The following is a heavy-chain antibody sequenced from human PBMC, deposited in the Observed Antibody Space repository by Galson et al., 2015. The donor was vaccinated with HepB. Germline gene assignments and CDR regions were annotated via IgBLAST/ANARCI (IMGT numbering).Heavy chain of an antibody. CDR3: ARDRDYRFDY. CDR1: GYTFTSNG. CDR2: ISAYGGNT. V-gene: IGHV1-18*04. D-gene: IGHD4/OR15-4a*01. J-gene: IGHJ4*02. Sequence: SVKVSCKASGYTFTSNGISWVRQTPRQGLEWLGWISAYGGNTKYAQKYQGRITLTRDTSTSTAYVELRSPRSDDTAVYYCARDRDYRFDYWGQGTLVTVSS.